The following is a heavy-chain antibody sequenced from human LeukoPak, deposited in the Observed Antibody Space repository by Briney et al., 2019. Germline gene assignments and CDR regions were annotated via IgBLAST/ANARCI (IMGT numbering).Heavy chain of an antibody. J-gene: IGHJ5*02. V-gene: IGHV3-30*04. CDR3: ARDRAVIMVRGGYNWFDP. CDR2: VSYDGRNK. Sequence: PGRSLRLSCEASGFNFSSYAMPWVRQAPGKGLEWLAFVSYDGRNKYSADSVKGRFTISRDNSKNTLYLQMNSLTSEDTAVYFCARDRAVIMVRGGYNWFDPWGQGTLVTVSS. D-gene: IGHD3-10*01. CDR1: GFNFSSYA.